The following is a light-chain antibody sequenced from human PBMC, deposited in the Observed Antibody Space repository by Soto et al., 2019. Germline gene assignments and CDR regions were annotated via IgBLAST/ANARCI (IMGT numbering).Light chain of an antibody. CDR3: QQRSNWPPMYT. CDR1: QSVSSY. CDR2: DAS. Sequence: EIVLTQSPATLSLSPGERATLSCRASQSVSSYLAWYQQKPGQAPRLLIYDASNRATGIPARFSGSGSGTDFTLTISSLEREDFAVYYCQQRSNWPPMYTFGQGTKLEI. V-gene: IGKV3-11*01. J-gene: IGKJ2*01.